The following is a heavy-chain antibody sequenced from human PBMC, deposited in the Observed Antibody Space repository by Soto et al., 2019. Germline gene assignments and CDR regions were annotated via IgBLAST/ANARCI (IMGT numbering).Heavy chain of an antibody. CDR1: GGSISSSSYY. CDR3: ARHPRDSSSLLNWFDP. J-gene: IGHJ5*02. CDR2: IYYSGST. V-gene: IGHV4-39*01. Sequence: TSETLSLTCTVSGGSISSSSYYWGWIRQPPGKGLEWIGSIYYSGSTYYNPSLKSRVTISVDTSKNQFSLKLSSVTAADTAVYYCARHPRDSSSLLNWFDPWGQGTLVTVSS. D-gene: IGHD6-13*01.